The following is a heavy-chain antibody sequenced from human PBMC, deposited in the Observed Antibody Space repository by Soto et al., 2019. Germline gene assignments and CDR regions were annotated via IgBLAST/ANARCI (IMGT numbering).Heavy chain of an antibody. V-gene: IGHV3-7*01. Sequence: HPGGSLRLSCAASGFTFSSYWMNWVRQAPGKGLEWVANIKHDGSEKYYVDSVKGRFTISRDNAKNSLYLQMNSLRAEDTAVYYCARSGVPAAFYSWGQGTLVTVSS. CDR1: GFTFSSYW. CDR3: ARSGVPAAFYS. D-gene: IGHD2-2*01. CDR2: IKHDGSEK. J-gene: IGHJ4*02.